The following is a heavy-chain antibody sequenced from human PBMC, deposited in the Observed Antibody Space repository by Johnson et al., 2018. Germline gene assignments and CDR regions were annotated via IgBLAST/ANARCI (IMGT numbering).Heavy chain of an antibody. D-gene: IGHD6-6*01. CDR2: ITSSGGDI. V-gene: IGHV3-21*01. J-gene: IGHJ6*03. CDR1: GFTLSSYN. Sequence: VQLVESGGGLVKPGGSLRLSCTASGFTLSSYNMNWVRQPPGKGLEWVSSITSSGGDIYYADSVKGRFTISRDNSKDTRYLQMNSLRAEDTAVYYCAKDPGSEYSRGGVIYYSYKDVWGKGTTVTVSS. CDR3: AKDPGSEYSRGGVIYYSYKDV.